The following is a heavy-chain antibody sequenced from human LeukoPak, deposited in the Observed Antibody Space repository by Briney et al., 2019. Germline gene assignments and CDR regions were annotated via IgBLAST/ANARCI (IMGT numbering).Heavy chain of an antibody. D-gene: IGHD3-3*01. V-gene: IGHV3-23*01. CDR3: ARGGTFGVDRNDY. CDR2: ISGSGGST. CDR1: GFTFNNYA. Sequence: PGGSLRLSCAASGFTFNNYAMSWVRQAPGKGLEWVSAISGSGGSTHYADSVKGRFTISRDNAKNSLFLQMTSLTAEDTAVYYCARGGTFGVDRNDYWGQGTLVTVSS. J-gene: IGHJ4*02.